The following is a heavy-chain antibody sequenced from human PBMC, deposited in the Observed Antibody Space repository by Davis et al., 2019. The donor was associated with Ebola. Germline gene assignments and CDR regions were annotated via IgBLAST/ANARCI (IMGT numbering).Heavy chain of an antibody. J-gene: IGHJ6*04. CDR3: ARDRGPVLIGSTTVYTYHAMDV. V-gene: IGHV4-4*02. CDR1: GASISDSNW. Sequence: SETLSLTCAVSGASISDSNWWSWVRQSPGKRLEWIGEIYHSGSTNYNPSLESRITISLEKSENQFSLNLKPVTAADTAIYYCARDRGPVLIGSTTVYTYHAMDVWGKGTTVTVSS. D-gene: IGHD4-17*01. CDR2: IYHSGST.